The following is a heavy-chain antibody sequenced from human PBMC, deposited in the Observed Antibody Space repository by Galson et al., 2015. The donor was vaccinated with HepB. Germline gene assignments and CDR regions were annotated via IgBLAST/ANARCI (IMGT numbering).Heavy chain of an antibody. V-gene: IGHV3-21*01. D-gene: IGHD2-2*01. CDR1: GFTFSIYS. Sequence: SLRLSCAASGFTFSIYSMNWVRQAPGKGLEWVSSISSSSSYIYYADSVKGRFTISRDNAKNSLYLQMNSLRAEDTAVYYCARELVHCSSTSCYEGAFDIWGQGTMVTVSS. J-gene: IGHJ3*02. CDR3: ARELVHCSSTSCYEGAFDI. CDR2: ISSSSSYI.